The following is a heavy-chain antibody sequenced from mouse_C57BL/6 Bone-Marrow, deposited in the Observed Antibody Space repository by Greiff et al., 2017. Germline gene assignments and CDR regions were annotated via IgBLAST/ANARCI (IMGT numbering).Heavy chain of an antibody. CDR1: GFTFSSYA. CDR3: ARDPDYGSSYPWYFDV. V-gene: IGHV5-4*01. Sequence: EVKVVESGGGLVKPGGSLKLSCAASGFTFSSYAMSWVRQTPEKRLEWVATISDGGSYTYYPDNVKGRFTISRDNAKNNLYLQMSHLKSEDTAMYYCARDPDYGSSYPWYFDVWGTGTTVTVSS. CDR2: ISDGGSYT. D-gene: IGHD1-1*01. J-gene: IGHJ1*03.